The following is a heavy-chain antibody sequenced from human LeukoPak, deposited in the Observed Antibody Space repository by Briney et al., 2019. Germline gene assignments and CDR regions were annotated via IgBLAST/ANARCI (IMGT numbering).Heavy chain of an antibody. V-gene: IGHV3-9*01. D-gene: IGHD6-19*01. Sequence: PGGSLRLSCAASGFAFDDYAMHWVRQVPGKGLEWVSGISWNSGSIDYADSVKGRFTISRDNAKNSLYLQMNSLRAEDTALYYCAKDRGRAVAGTDYWGQGTLVTVSS. CDR1: GFAFDDYA. CDR2: ISWNSGSI. CDR3: AKDRGRAVAGTDY. J-gene: IGHJ4*02.